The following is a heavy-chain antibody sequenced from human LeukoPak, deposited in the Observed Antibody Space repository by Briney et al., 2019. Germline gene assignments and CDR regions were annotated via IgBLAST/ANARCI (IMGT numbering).Heavy chain of an antibody. CDR1: GYIVTTYG. CDR3: ARDSRLRDSERLLYPLDY. V-gene: IGHV1-18*01. CDR2: ISSYNGIT. J-gene: IGHJ4*02. D-gene: IGHD3-3*01. Sequence: ASVKVSCKASGYIVTTYGISWVRQAPGQGLEWMGWISSYNGITIYAQRFQGRLTMTTDTSTSTAYMELRSLRSDDTAVYYCARDSRLRDSERLLYPLDYWGQGALVTVSS.